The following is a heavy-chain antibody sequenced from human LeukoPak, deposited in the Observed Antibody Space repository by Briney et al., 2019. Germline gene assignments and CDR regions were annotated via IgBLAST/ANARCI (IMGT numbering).Heavy chain of an antibody. D-gene: IGHD2-15*01. CDR2: IYYSGST. Sequence: MSSETLSLTCTVSGGSISSGGYYWSWIRQHPGKGLEWIGYIYYSGSTYYNPSLKSRVTISVDTSKNQFSLKLSSVTAADTAVYYCAMRPADCSSSSCPTINRYYYGMDVWGQGTTVIVSS. CDR1: GGSISSGGYY. CDR3: AMRPADCSSSSCPTINRYYYGMDV. J-gene: IGHJ6*02. V-gene: IGHV4-31*03.